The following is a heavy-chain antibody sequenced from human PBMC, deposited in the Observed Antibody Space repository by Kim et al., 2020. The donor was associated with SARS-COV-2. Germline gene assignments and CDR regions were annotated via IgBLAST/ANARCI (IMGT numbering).Heavy chain of an antibody. CDR1: GDSLTGDY. J-gene: IGHJ5*02. CDR2: INHGGDT. CDR3: AGGINFDP. V-gene: IGHV4-34*01. Sequence: SETLSLTCTLHGDSLTGDYWSWIRQAPGKRLDWVGEINHGGDTDYNPSLKSRITISIDMSRNQFSLKLTSVTAADTAVYYCAGGINFDPWSQGTLVTVSS.